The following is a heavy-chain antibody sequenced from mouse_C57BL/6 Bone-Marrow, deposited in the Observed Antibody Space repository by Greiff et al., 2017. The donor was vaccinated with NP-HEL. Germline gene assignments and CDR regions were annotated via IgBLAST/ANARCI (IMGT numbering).Heavy chain of an antibody. CDR1: GFTFSDYY. CDR3: ARHRTTVVTFDV. D-gene: IGHD1-1*01. Sequence: EVKLMESGGGLVQPGGSLKLSCAASGFTFSDYYMYWVRQTPEKRLEWVAYISNGGGSTYYLDTVKGRFTISRDNAKNTLYLQMSRLKSEDTAMYYCARHRTTVVTFDVWGTGTTVTVSS. J-gene: IGHJ1*03. V-gene: IGHV5-12*01. CDR2: ISNGGGST.